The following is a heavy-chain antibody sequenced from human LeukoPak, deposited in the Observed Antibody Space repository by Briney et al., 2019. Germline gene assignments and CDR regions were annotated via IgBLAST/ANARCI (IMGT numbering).Heavy chain of an antibody. Sequence: GASVKVSCKASGYTFTSYDINWVRQATGQGLECMGWMNPNSGNTGYAQRFQGRVTMTTNTSISTAYMELSSLRSEDTAVYYCARAPAWGSGGSYYYYMDVWGKGTTVTVSS. V-gene: IGHV1-8*01. CDR1: GYTFTSYD. CDR3: ARAPAWGSGGSYYYYMDV. D-gene: IGHD3-16*01. CDR2: MNPNSGNT. J-gene: IGHJ6*03.